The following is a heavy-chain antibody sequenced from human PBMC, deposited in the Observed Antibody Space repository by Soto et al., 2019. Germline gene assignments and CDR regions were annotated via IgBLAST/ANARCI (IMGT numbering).Heavy chain of an antibody. D-gene: IGHD1-26*01. CDR2: ISYDGSNQ. Sequence: QAVGSLRLSCAASGFIFSNSGMHCIRQAPGKGLEWVAVISYDGSNQYADSVKGRVTISRDNSKNTLYLQMNSLRVEDTAVYYGAKGVRENAFEIWGQGTMVTVSS. J-gene: IGHJ3*02. CDR1: GFIFSNSG. CDR3: AKGVRENAFEI. V-gene: IGHV3-30*18.